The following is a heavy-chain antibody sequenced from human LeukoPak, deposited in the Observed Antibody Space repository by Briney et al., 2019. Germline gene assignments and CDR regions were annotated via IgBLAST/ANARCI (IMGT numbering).Heavy chain of an antibody. V-gene: IGHV3-11*06. J-gene: IGHJ4*02. Sequence: PGGSLRLSCAASGFSFSDYYMSWMRQAPGKGLEWVPYISGSGSHTPYADYVKGRFTISRDISRSTLYLEMNSLSAEDTAVYYCARASGPIKKNRFDQWGQGTLVTVSS. CDR1: GFSFSDYY. CDR3: ARASGPIKKNRFDQ. CDR2: ISGSGSHT. D-gene: IGHD1-26*01.